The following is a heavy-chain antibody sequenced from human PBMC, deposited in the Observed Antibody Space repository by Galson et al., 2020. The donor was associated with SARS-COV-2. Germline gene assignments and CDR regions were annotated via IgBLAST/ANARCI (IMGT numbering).Heavy chain of an antibody. CDR2: IIPDFDIL. CDR1: GDAFSNYA. Sequence: SVKVSCKGSGDAFSNYAINWVRQAPGQRLEWMGIIIPDFDILNYAQKVQGRVTITADESTDTAYMELSSLGPEDTALYFCGRAPAAVPYRVDYWGQGTRVTVSS. V-gene: IGHV1-69*13. D-gene: IGHD3-16*02. CDR3: GRAPAAVPYRVDY. J-gene: IGHJ4*02.